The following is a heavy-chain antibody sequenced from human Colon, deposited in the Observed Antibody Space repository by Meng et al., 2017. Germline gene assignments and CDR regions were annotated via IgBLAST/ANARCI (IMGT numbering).Heavy chain of an antibody. D-gene: IGHD5-24*01. CDR3: TRGLATIPHFDY. J-gene: IGHJ4*02. CDR1: GGSFNTYG. Sequence: VQLVQSGAEVKKPGSSVKVSCKTSGGSFNTYGINWVRQAPKQGLEWMGGIIPMFPKTNYAQKFEGGLTITADESTSTAYMELSSLRSEDTAVYYCTRGLATIPHFDYWGQGTLVTVSS. V-gene: IGHV1-69*01. CDR2: IIPMFPKT.